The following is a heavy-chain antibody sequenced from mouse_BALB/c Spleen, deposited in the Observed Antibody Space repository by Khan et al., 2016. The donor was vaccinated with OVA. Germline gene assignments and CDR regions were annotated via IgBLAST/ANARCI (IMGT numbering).Heavy chain of an antibody. Sequence: EVELVESGPGLVKPSQSLSLTCTVTGYSITSGYGWNWIRQLPGNKLEWMGYISYSGSTNYNPSLKSRISITRDTSKNQFFLQLNSVTTEDTATYYCARTYRMNYWGQGTTLTVSS. V-gene: IGHV3-2*02. J-gene: IGHJ4*01. D-gene: IGHD2-14*01. CDR2: ISYSGST. CDR3: ARTYRMNY. CDR1: GYSITSGYG.